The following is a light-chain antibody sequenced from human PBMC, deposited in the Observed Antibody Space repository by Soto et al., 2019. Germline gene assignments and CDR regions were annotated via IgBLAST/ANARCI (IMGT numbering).Light chain of an antibody. CDR1: QSLSSSY. V-gene: IGKV3-20*01. Sequence: EIVVTHSPGTLSLSPCERATLSCSASQSLSSSYLAWYQQKPGQAPRLLIYGTAIRATGIPDRFSGSGSGTDFTLTISRLEPEDFAVYYCQRFGTSGTFGQGTKVDIK. J-gene: IGKJ1*01. CDR3: QRFGTSGT. CDR2: GTA.